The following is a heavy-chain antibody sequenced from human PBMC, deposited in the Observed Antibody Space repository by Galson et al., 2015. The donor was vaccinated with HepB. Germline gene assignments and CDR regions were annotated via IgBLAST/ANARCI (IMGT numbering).Heavy chain of an antibody. CDR1: GFSFSNYA. CDR2: IRESGGST. V-gene: IGHV3-23*01. CDR3: AKDIVGATISYD. J-gene: IGHJ4*02. D-gene: IGHD1-26*01. Sequence: SLRLSCAAPGFSFSNYAMSWVRQAPGKGLEWVSAIRESGGSTYYADSVKGRFTISRDNSKNTLYLQMNSLRPEDTAVYYCAKDIVGATISYDWGQGTLVTVSS.